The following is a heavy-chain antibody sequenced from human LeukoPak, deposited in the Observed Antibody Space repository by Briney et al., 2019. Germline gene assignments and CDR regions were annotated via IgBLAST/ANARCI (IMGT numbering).Heavy chain of an antibody. J-gene: IGHJ4*02. Sequence: SETLSLTCAVSGYFISSGYYWDWIRQPPGKGLEWIGSIYHSGSTYYNPSLKSRVTISVDTSKNQFSLRLSSVTAADTAVYYYARDIERGTLDYWGQGTLVTVSS. CDR3: ARDIERGTLDY. CDR2: IYHSGST. V-gene: IGHV4-38-2*02. D-gene: IGHD1-1*01. CDR1: GYFISSGYY.